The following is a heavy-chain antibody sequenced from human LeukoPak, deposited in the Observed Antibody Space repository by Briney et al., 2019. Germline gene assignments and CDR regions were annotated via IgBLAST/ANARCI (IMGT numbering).Heavy chain of an antibody. D-gene: IGHD3-10*01. CDR2: IYYSGST. V-gene: IGHV4-30-4*01. J-gene: IGHJ5*02. CDR3: ARDSIRSYGSSWFDP. Sequence: SETLSLTCTVFGGSISSGDYYWSWIRQPPGKGLEWIGYIYYSGSTYYNPSLKSRVTISVDTSKNQFSLKLSSVTAADTAVYYCARDSIRSYGSSWFDPWGQGTLVTVSS. CDR1: GGSISSGDYY.